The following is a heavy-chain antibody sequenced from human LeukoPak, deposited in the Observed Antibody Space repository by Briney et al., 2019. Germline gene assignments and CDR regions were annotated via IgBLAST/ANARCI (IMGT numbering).Heavy chain of an antibody. Sequence: SETLSLTCSVSGDSISSYTWSWIRQPPGKGLEWIGSIYYSGSTYYNPSLKSRVTISVDTSKNQFSLKLSSVTAADTAVYYCARRAMVRGGTYFDYWGQGTLVTVSS. J-gene: IGHJ4*02. CDR1: GDSISSYT. D-gene: IGHD3-10*01. V-gene: IGHV4-39*01. CDR3: ARRAMVRGGTYFDY. CDR2: IYYSGST.